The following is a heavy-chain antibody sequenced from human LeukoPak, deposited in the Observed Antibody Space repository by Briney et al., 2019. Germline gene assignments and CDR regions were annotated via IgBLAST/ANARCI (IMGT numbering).Heavy chain of an antibody. V-gene: IGHV3-23*01. CDR1: GFTLYTYG. D-gene: IGHD1-26*01. CDR3: AKDLEVGSIYPGTFDI. Sequence: GGSLRLSCAASGFTLYTYGMTWVRQAPGKGLEWVSSISSSGTGGKTYYADSVKGRFTISRDTSKNSLSLQMNSLRAEDTAVYFCAKDLEVGSIYPGTFDIWGQGTLVTVSS. J-gene: IGHJ3*02. CDR2: ISSSGTGGKT.